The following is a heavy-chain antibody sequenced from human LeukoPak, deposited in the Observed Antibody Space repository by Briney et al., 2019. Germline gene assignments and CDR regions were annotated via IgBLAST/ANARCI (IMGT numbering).Heavy chain of an antibody. V-gene: IGHV3-48*01. CDR3: AELGITMIGGV. CDR1: GFIFSSYS. Sequence: GGSLRLSCAASGFIFSSYSMNWVRQAPGKGLEWVSYISSSSSTIYYADSVKGRFTISRDSAKNSLYLQMNSLRAEDTAVYYCAELGITMIGGVWGKGTTVTISS. J-gene: IGHJ6*04. D-gene: IGHD3-10*02. CDR2: ISSSSSTI.